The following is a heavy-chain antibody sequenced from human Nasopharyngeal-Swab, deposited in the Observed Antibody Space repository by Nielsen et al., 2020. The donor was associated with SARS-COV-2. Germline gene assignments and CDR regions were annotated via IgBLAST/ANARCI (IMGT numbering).Heavy chain of an antibody. V-gene: IGHV3-48*04. Sequence: GESLKISCAASGFTFSSYSMNWVRQAPGKGLEWVSYISSSSGTIYYADSVKGRFTISRDNAKNSLYLQMNSLRAEDTAVYYCAGDRASYDSSGYYRLTGWGQGTLGTVSS. J-gene: IGHJ4*02. CDR2: ISSSSGTI. CDR3: AGDRASYDSSGYYRLTG. D-gene: IGHD3-22*01. CDR1: GFTFSSYS.